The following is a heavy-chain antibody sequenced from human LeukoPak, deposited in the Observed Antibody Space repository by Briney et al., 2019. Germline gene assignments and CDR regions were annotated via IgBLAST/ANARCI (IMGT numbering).Heavy chain of an antibody. D-gene: IGHD1-14*01. CDR3: ARDVPPYLTSPWGLYV. CDR1: GFTVSGNY. J-gene: IGHJ6*02. Sequence: GGSLRLSCAASGFTVSGNYISWVRQAPGKGLEWVSLISGDGTTYYADPVKGRFTISRDNSKNTVHLQMNSLRPEDAALYYCARDVPPYLTSPWGLYVWGQGTTVIVSS. V-gene: IGHV3-66*01. CDR2: ISGDGTT.